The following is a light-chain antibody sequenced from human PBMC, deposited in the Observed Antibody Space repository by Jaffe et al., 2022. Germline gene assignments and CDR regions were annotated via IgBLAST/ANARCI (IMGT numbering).Light chain of an antibody. CDR1: QGISSY. J-gene: IGKJ2*01. V-gene: IGKV1-8*01. CDR2: AAS. Sequence: AIRMTQSPSSLSASTGDRVTITCRASQGISSYLAWYQQKPGKAPKLLIYAASTLQSGVPSRFSGSGSGTDFTLTISCLQSEDFATYYCQQYYSYPPKYTFGQGTKLEIK. CDR3: QQYYSYPPKYT.